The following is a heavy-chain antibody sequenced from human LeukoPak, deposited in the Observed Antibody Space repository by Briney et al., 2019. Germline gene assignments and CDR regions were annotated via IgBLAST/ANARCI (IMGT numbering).Heavy chain of an antibody. D-gene: IGHD3-22*01. CDR1: GYTFTSYA. CDR3: ARGAYDSSGYYNSYYFDY. V-gene: IGHV1-69*13. CDR2: IIPIFGTA. Sequence: ASVKVSCKASGYTFTSYAISWVRQAPGQGLEWMGGIIPIFGTANYAQKFQGRVTITADESTSTAYMELSSLRSEDTAVYYCARGAYDSSGYYNSYYFDYWGQGTLVTVSS. J-gene: IGHJ4*02.